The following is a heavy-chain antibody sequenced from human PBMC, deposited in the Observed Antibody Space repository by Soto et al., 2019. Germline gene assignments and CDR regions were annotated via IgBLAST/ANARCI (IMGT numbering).Heavy chain of an antibody. CDR2: IWYDGSNK. J-gene: IGHJ2*01. D-gene: IGHD3-22*01. V-gene: IGHV3-33*01. CDR3: ARDYYDSSGYYSTPDFDL. Sequence: QVQLVESGGGVVQPGRSLRLSCAASGFTFSSYGMHWVRQAPGKGLEGVAVIWYDGSNKYYADSVKGRFTISRDNSKNTLYQQMNRLRAEDTAVYYCARDYYDSSGYYSTPDFDLWGRGTLVTVSS. CDR1: GFTFSSYG.